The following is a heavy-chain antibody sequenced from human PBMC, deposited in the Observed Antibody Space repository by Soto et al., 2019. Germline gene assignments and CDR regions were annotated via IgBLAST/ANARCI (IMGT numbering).Heavy chain of an antibody. CDR2: VQMSGTT. CDR1: GASVRSYH. CDR3: AKDRSTMRWFDP. V-gene: IGHV4-4*07. Sequence: SETLSLTCAVSGASVRSYHWSWIRQATGKGLEWIGRVQMSGTTNYNPSLKTRVTMSLDTSKNEVSLRMTSVTAADTAVYFCAKDRSTMRWFDPWGQGILVTVSS. J-gene: IGHJ5*02. D-gene: IGHD1-1*01.